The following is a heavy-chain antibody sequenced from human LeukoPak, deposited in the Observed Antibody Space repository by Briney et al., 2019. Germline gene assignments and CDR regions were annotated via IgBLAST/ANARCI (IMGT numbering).Heavy chain of an antibody. J-gene: IGHJ5*02. CDR2: IIPIFGTA. D-gene: IGHD2-2*01. CDR3: ARSVVPEGGLDP. V-gene: IGHV1-69*05. CDR1: GGTFSSYA. Sequence: ASVKVSCKASGGTFSSYAISWVRQAPGQGLEWMGGIIPIFGTANYAQKFQGRVTITTDESTSTAYIELSSLRSEDTAVYYCARSVVPEGGLDPWGQGTLVTVSS.